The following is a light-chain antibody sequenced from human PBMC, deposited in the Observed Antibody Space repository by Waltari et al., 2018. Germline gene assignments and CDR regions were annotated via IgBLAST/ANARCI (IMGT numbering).Light chain of an antibody. V-gene: IGKV1-12*01. CDR1: QGLGTW. J-gene: IGKJ1*01. CDR3: QQGNSFPPT. Sequence: IQITPSPSPVSASVGDRVTFTCRASQGLGTWLAWYQQKPGKAPKVLIYGASTLLTGVPSRFSGSGSGTEFTLTITGLQPEDFATYFCQQGNSFPPTFGQGTRVEV. CDR2: GAS.